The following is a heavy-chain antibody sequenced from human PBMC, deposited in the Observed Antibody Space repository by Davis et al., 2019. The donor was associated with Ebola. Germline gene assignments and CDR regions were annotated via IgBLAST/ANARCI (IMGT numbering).Heavy chain of an antibody. CDR2: IAYDGRYE. Sequence: GESLKISCAVSGITFSRYAMHWVRQAPGKGLEWVTDIAYDGRYESYAESVKGRFTISRYNSKSTLYLQMNSLRLKDTAVYYCVRDYNDGIGRFDYWGQGTLVTVSS. CDR1: GITFSRYA. D-gene: IGHD3-16*01. CDR3: VRDYNDGIGRFDY. V-gene: IGHV3-30*04. J-gene: IGHJ4*02.